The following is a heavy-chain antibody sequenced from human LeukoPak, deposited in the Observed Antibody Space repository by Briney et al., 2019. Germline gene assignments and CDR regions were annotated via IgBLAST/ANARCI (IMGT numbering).Heavy chain of an antibody. V-gene: IGHV3-74*01. Sequence: GGSLRLSCAASGFTFGNYWMHWVRQAPGKGLVWVSHINSDGSTTNYADSVKGRFTISRDNAKNTLYLQMNSLRAEDTAVYYCAGSFDYWGQGTLVTVSS. J-gene: IGHJ4*02. CDR1: GFTFGNYW. CDR3: AGSFDY. CDR2: INSDGSTT.